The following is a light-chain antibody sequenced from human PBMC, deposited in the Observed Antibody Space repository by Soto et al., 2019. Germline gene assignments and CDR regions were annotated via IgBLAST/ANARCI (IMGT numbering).Light chain of an antibody. Sequence: EIVLTHSPATLSLSPGERATLSCRASQSVSSYLAWYQQKPGQAPRLLIYGASSRATGIPDRFSGSGSGTDFTLTISRLEPEDFAVYYCQQYGSSRRTFGQGTKVDIK. V-gene: IGKV3-20*01. CDR3: QQYGSSRRT. CDR1: QSVSSY. CDR2: GAS. J-gene: IGKJ1*01.